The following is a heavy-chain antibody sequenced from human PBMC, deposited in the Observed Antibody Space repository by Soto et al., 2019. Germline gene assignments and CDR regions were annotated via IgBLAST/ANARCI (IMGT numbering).Heavy chain of an antibody. Sequence: QVQLVQSGAEVKKPGSSVKVSCTASGGTFSSYTISWVRQAPGQGLEWMGRIIHILGIANYAQKFQGRVTITADKSTSTDYMEMSSLISEDTAVYYCAREKYYYGSGAFFDYWGQGTLVTVSS. V-gene: IGHV1-69*08. CDR3: AREKYYYGSGAFFDY. D-gene: IGHD3-10*01. CDR1: GGTFSSYT. J-gene: IGHJ4*02. CDR2: IIHILGIA.